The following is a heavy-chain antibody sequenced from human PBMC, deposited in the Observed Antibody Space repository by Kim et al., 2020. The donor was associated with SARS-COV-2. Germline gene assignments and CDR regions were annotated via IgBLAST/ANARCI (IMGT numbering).Heavy chain of an antibody. Sequence: ASVKVSCKASGYTFTSYGISWVRQAPGQGLEWMGWISAYNGNTNYAQKLQGRVTMTTDTSTSTAYMELRSLRSDDTAVYYCARDRGDSGYDWVGNNFDFWGQRTLVTVSS. V-gene: IGHV1-18*01. CDR1: GYTFTSYG. D-gene: IGHD5-12*01. CDR3: ARDRGDSGYDWVGNNFDF. J-gene: IGHJ4*02. CDR2: ISAYNGNT.